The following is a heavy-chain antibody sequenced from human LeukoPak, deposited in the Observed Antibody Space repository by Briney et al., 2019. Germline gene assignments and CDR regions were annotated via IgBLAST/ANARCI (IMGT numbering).Heavy chain of an antibody. D-gene: IGHD5-12*01. J-gene: IGHJ4*02. CDR2: ISSDGSNT. CDR1: GFTFSSYW. Sequence: GGSLRLSCAASGFTFSSYWMHWVRQAPGKGLVWVSHISSDGSNTNYANSVKGRFTISRDNAKNTLYLQMNSLRAEDTAVYYCAKGYSGYESQWGQGALVTVSS. V-gene: IGHV3-74*01. CDR3: AKGYSGYESQ.